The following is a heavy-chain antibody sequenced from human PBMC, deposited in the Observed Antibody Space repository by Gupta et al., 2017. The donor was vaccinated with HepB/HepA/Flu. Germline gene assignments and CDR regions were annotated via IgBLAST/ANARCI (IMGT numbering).Heavy chain of an antibody. D-gene: IGHD3-22*01. CDR2: INHSGST. CDR3: ARGRTMIVVVIRHHTFDY. V-gene: IGHV4-34*01. Sequence: QVQLQQWGAGLLKPSETLSLTCAVYGGSFSGYYWSWIRQPPGKGLEWIGEINHSGSTNYNPSLKSRVTISVDTSKNQFSLKLSSVTAADTAVYYCARGRTMIVVVIRHHTFDYWGQGTLVTVSS. J-gene: IGHJ4*02. CDR1: GGSFSGYY.